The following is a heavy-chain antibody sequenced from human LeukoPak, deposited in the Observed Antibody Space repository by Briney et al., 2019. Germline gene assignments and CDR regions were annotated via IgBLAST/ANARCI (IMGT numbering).Heavy chain of an antibody. Sequence: SETLSLTCTVSGGSISSSSYYWGWIRQPPGKGLEWIGSIYYSGSTNYNPSLKSRVTISVDTSKNQFSLKLSSVTAADTAVYYCARDKVSWGYWGQGTLVTVSS. CDR2: IYYSGST. CDR1: GGSISSSSYY. J-gene: IGHJ4*02. V-gene: IGHV4-39*07. CDR3: ARDKVSWGY. D-gene: IGHD3-16*01.